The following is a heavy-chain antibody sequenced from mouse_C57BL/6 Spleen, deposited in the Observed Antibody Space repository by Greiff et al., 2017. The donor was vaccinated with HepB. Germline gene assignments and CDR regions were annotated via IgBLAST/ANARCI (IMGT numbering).Heavy chain of an antibody. CDR2: ISDGGSYT. J-gene: IGHJ4*01. D-gene: IGHD2-1*01. CDR1: GFTFSSYA. V-gene: IGHV5-4*01. Sequence: EVMLVESGGGLVKPGGSLKLSCAASGFTFSSYAMSWVRQTPEKRLEWVATISDGGSYTYYPDNVKGRFTISRDNAKNNLYLQMSHLKSEDTAMYYCARDPPYGNYKGDYYAMDYWGQGTSGTVSS. CDR3: ARDPPYGNYKGDYYAMDY.